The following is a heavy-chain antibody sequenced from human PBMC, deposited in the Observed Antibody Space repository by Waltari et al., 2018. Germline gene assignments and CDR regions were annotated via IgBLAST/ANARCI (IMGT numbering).Heavy chain of an antibody. CDR2: IIPMFGIP. CDR1: GGSFGGYG. CDR3: ARHELGISQYYYNMYV. J-gene: IGHJ6*03. V-gene: IGHV1-69*12. D-gene: IGHD7-27*01. Sequence: VQLVQSGGEVTTPGSSVKVSCKASGGSFGGYGISWVRQAPGQGLEWMGVIIPMFGIPDFSQKFQDRLTINADESTDTAYMELSSLTSEDTAIYYCARHELGISQYYYNMYVWGQGTTVTISS.